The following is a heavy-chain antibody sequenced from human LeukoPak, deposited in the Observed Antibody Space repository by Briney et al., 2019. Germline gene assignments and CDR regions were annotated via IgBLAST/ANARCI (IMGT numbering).Heavy chain of an antibody. CDR1: GLTLSDWW. CDR2: VKKDGRET. CDR3: ARGHLGLGV. V-gene: IGHV3-7*03. Sequence: GGSLRLSCVASGLTLSDWWMTWVRQAPGRGLEWVASVKKDGRETYYVDSVKGRFAISRDNAKNSLYLQMNSLRVEDTAVYFCARGHLGLGVWGQGTTVTVSS. J-gene: IGHJ6*02.